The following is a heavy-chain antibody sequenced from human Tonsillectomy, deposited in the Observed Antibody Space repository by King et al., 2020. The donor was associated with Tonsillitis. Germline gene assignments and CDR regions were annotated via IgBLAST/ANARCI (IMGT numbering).Heavy chain of an antibody. CDR3: ARDQDSSSSAEYFQH. J-gene: IGHJ1*01. D-gene: IGHD6-6*01. CDR1: GGSISSSNW. CDR2: IYHSGST. Sequence: VQLQESGPGLVKPSGTLSLTCAVSGGSISSSNWWSWVRQPPGKGLEWIGEIYHSGSTNYNPSLKSRVTISVDKSKNQFTLKLSSVTAADTAVYYCARDQDSSSSAEYFQHWGQGTLVTVSS. V-gene: IGHV4-4*02.